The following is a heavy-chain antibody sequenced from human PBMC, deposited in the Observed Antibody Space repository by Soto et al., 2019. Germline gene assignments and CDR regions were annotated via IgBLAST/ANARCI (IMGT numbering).Heavy chain of an antibody. D-gene: IGHD2-8*01. CDR1: GFTFSSYA. V-gene: IGHV3-30-3*01. CDR3: ARDWVCTIYYFDD. Sequence: PGGSLRLSCAASGFTFSSYAMHWVRQAPGKGLEWVAVISYDGSNKYYADSVKGRFTISRDNSKNTLYLQMNSLRAEDTAVYYCARDWVCTIYYFDDWGQGTLVTVSS. J-gene: IGHJ4*02. CDR2: ISYDGSNK.